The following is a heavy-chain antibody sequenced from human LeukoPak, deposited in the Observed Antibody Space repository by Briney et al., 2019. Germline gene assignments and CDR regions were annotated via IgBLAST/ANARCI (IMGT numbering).Heavy chain of an antibody. Sequence: SETLSLTCTVSGGSISSGGYYWSWIRQPPGKGLEWIGNIYHSGSTYYNPSLKSRVTISVDRSKNQFSLKLSSVTAADTAVYYCARVGGSRYYDILTGYFFYYYMDVRGKGTTVTVSS. J-gene: IGHJ6*03. CDR1: GGSISSGGYY. CDR3: ARVGGSRYYDILTGYFFYYYMDV. V-gene: IGHV4-30-2*01. CDR2: IYHSGST. D-gene: IGHD3-9*01.